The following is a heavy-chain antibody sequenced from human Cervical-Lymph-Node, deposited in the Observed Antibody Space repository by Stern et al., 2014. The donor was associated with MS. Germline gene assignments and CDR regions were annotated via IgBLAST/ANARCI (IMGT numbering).Heavy chain of an antibody. D-gene: IGHD5-18*01. V-gene: IGHV1-46*01. CDR1: GYTFSSYY. Sequence: VQLLQSGAEVQRPGASVRVSCKASGYTFSSYYIHWLRQAPGQGLEYMGTINPGSGGRNYAQKFQGSVTMTGDTSTSTVYMDLSGLRSDDTAVYYCARGGDKELWFSAKTFCFHDWGQGTLVTVSS. CDR3: ARGGDKELWFSAKTFCFHD. J-gene: IGHJ4*02. CDR2: INPGSGGR.